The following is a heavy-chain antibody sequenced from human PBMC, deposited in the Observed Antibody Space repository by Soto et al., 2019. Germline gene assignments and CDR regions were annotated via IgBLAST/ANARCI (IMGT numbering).Heavy chain of an antibody. V-gene: IGHV3-23*01. D-gene: IGHD1-26*01. CDR3: AKVRKFSGLDGMFYFDF. CDR1: GLTFSSYA. CDR2: VSGSGNNT. J-gene: IGHJ4*02. Sequence: GGSLRLSCAASGLTFSSYAMTWVRQAPGKGLQWVSTVSGSGNNTHYADSLKGRFTISRDNSKNSLYLQTNSLRADDTAVYFFAKVRKFSGLDGMFYFDFWGPGTLVTV.